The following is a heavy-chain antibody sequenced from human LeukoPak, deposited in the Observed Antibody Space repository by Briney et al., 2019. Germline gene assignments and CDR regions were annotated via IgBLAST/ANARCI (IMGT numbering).Heavy chain of an antibody. CDR2: IYYSGST. V-gene: IGHV4-61*01. D-gene: IGHD3-10*01. CDR3: ARVLWFGELPPRGAFDY. Sequence: SETLSLTCTVSGGSVSSGSYYWSWIRQPPGKGLEWIGYIYYSGSTNYNPSLKSRVTISVDTSKNQFSLKLSSVTAADTAVYYCARVLWFGELPPRGAFDYWGQETLVTVSS. CDR1: GGSVSSGSYY. J-gene: IGHJ4*02.